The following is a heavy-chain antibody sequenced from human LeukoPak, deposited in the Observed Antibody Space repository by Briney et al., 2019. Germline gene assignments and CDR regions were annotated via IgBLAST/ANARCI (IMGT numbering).Heavy chain of an antibody. Sequence: PSETLSLTCTVSGGSIRSYYWSWIRQPPGKGLEWIGYIHYTGSTNYNPSLKSRVTISVDTSKNQLSLQLSSVTATGTAVYFCARHSSSWYPDYWGQGTLVTVSS. CDR2: IHYTGST. CDR1: GGSIRSYY. J-gene: IGHJ4*02. CDR3: ARHSSSWYPDY. V-gene: IGHV4-59*08. D-gene: IGHD6-13*01.